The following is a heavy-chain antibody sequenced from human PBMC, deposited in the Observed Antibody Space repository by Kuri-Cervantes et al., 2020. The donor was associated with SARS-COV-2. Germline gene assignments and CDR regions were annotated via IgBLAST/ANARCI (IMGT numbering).Heavy chain of an antibody. J-gene: IGHJ5*02. D-gene: IGHD6-19*01. CDR2: IYTSGST. CDR1: GGSISSGSYY. V-gene: IGHV4-61*02. CDR3: ARDWAHSSGWYGVWFDP. Sequence: SETLSLTCTVSGGSISSGSYYWSWIRQPAGKGLEWIGRIYTSGSTNYNPSLKSRVTISVDTSKNQFSLKLSSVTAADTAVYYCARDWAHSSGWYGVWFDPWGQGTLVTVS.